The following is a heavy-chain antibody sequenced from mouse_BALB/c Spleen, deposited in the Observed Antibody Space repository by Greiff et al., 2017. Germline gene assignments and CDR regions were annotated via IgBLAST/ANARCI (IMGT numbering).Heavy chain of an antibody. CDR2: ISNGGGST. CDR3: ARHSYGSAMDY. Sequence: EVHLVESGGGLVQPGGSLKLSCAASGFTFSSYTMSWVRQTPEKRLEWVAYISNGGGSTYYPDTVKGRFTISRDNAKNTLYLQMSSLKSEDTAMYYCARHSYGSAMDYWGQGTSVTVSS. J-gene: IGHJ4*01. V-gene: IGHV5-12-2*01. CDR1: GFTFSSYT. D-gene: IGHD2-10*02.